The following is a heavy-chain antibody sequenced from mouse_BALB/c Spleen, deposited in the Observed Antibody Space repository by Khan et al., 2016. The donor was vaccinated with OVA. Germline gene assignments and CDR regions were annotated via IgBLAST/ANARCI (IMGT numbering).Heavy chain of an antibody. D-gene: IGHD1-1*01. CDR2: ISSGGST. J-gene: IGHJ3*01. Sequence: EVELVESGGGLVKPGGSLKLSCAASGFTFSSYAMSWVRQTPEKRREWVASISSGGSTYYPDSVKGRFTISRDNARNILYLQMSSLRSEDTAMYYCARSYDGFAYWGQGTLVTVSA. CDR1: GFTFSSYA. CDR3: ARSYDGFAY. V-gene: IGHV5-6-5*01.